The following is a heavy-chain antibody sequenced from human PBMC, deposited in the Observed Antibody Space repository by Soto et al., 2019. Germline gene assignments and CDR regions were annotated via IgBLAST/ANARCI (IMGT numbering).Heavy chain of an antibody. V-gene: IGHV4-59*01. J-gene: IGHJ4*02. Sequence: SETLSLTCTVSGGSISSYYWSWIRQPPGKGLEWIGYIYYSGSTNYNPSLKSRVTISVDTSKNQFSLKLSSVTAADTAVYYCASLMYYYDSSGYSVTERYFDYWGQGTLVTVSS. CDR2: IYYSGST. CDR3: ASLMYYYDSSGYSVTERYFDY. CDR1: GGSISSYY. D-gene: IGHD3-22*01.